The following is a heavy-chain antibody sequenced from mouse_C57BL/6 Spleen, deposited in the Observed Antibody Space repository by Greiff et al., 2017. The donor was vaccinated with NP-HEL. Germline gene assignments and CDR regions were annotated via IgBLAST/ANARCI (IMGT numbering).Heavy chain of an antibody. D-gene: IGHD1-1*02. J-gene: IGHJ2*01. Sequence: EVQGVESGAELVRPGASVKLSCTASGFNIKDDYMHWVKQRPEQGLEWIGWIDPENGDTEYASKFQGKATITADTSSNTAYLQLSSLTSEDTAVYYCTTSKVGRFDYWGQGTTLTVSS. V-gene: IGHV14-4*01. CDR2: IDPENGDT. CDR1: GFNIKDDY. CDR3: TTSKVGRFDY.